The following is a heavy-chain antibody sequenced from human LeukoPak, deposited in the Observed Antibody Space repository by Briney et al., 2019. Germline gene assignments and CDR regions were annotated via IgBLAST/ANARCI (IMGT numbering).Heavy chain of an antibody. D-gene: IGHD6-19*01. CDR1: GFTFSSYS. V-gene: IGHV3-21*01. CDR3: AREGVAVAGDYYYYYGMDV. CDR2: ISSSSSYI. J-gene: IGHJ6*02. Sequence: GGSLRLSCAASGFTFSSYSMNWVRQAPGKGLEWVSSISSSSSYIYYADSVKGRFTISRDNAKNSLYLQMNSLRAEDTAVYNCAREGVAVAGDYYYYYGMDVWGQGTTVTVSS.